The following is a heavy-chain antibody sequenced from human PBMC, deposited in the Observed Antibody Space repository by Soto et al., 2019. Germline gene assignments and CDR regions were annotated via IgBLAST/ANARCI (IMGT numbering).Heavy chain of an antibody. J-gene: IGHJ4*02. Sequence: SETLSLTCTVSGGSISSYYWSWIRQPPGKGLEWIGYIYYSGSTNYNPSLKSRVTISVDTSKNQFSLKLNSVTAADTAVYYCARWEYYYGSGGLDYWGRGALVTVSS. CDR2: IYYSGST. CDR1: GGSISSYY. V-gene: IGHV4-59*08. D-gene: IGHD3-10*01. CDR3: ARWEYYYGSGGLDY.